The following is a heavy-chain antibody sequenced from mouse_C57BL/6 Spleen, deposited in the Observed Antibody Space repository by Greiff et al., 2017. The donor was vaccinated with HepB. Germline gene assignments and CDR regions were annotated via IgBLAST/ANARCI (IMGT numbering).Heavy chain of an antibody. CDR3: TRGGVDY. CDR1: GSNIKDDY. V-gene: IGHV14-4*01. J-gene: IGHJ4*01. Sequence: VQLQQSGAELVRPGASVKLSCTASGSNIKDDYMHWVKQRPEQGLEWIGWIDPENGDTEYASKFQGKATITADTSSNTAYLQLSSLTSEDTAVYYCTRGGVDYWGQGTSVTVSS. CDR2: IDPENGDT.